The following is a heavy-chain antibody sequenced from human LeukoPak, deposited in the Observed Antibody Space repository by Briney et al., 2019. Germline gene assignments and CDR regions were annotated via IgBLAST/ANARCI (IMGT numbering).Heavy chain of an antibody. Sequence: ASVKVSCKASGYTFISYAVNWVRQAPGQGLEWMGWINTNTGNPTYAQDFTGQFVFSLDTSVSTAYLQISSLKAEDTAVYYCARCSGGSCYFANDYWGQGTLVTVSP. J-gene: IGHJ4*02. D-gene: IGHD2-15*01. CDR1: GYTFISYA. CDR2: INTNTGNP. CDR3: ARCSGGSCYFANDY. V-gene: IGHV7-4-1*02.